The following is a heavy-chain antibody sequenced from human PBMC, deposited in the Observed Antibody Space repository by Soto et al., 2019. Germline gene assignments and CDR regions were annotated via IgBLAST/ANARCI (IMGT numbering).Heavy chain of an antibody. CDR2: INHSGST. CDR3: ARGSSEDIVVVPAAYPPYYFDY. J-gene: IGHJ4*02. V-gene: IGHV4-34*01. CDR1: GGSISSYY. D-gene: IGHD2-2*01. Sequence: PSETLSLTCTVSGGSISSYYWSWIRQPPGKGLEWIGEINHSGSTNYNPSLKSRVTISVDTSKNQFSLKLSSVTAADTAVYYCARGSSEDIVVVPAAYPPYYFDYWGQGTLVTVSS.